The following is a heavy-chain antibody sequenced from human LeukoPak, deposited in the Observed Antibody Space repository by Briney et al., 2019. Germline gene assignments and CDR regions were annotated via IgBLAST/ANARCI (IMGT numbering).Heavy chain of an antibody. D-gene: IGHD6-19*01. CDR1: GYSISSGCY. CDR3: ASFTTAVAATLGAFDI. J-gene: IGHJ3*02. V-gene: IGHV4-38-2*01. CDR2: IYHSGST. Sequence: PSETLSLTCAVSGYSISSGCYWGWIRQPPGKGLEWIGSIYHSGSTYYNPSLKSRVTISVDTSKNQFSLKLSSVTAADTAVYYCASFTTAVAATLGAFDIWGQGTMVTVSS.